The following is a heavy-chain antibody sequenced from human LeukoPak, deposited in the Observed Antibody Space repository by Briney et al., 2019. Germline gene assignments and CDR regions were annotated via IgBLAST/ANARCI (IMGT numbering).Heavy chain of an antibody. V-gene: IGHV3-21*01. Sequence: GGSLRLSCAASGFTFSSYSMNWVRQAPGKGLEWVSSISSRSGHTFYADSVRGRFTISRDTTKNSLYLQMNSLRAEDTGVYYCARDFAGGYYRDAFDMWGQGTMVTVSS. D-gene: IGHD3-10*01. CDR3: ARDFAGGYYRDAFDM. CDR2: ISSRSGHT. J-gene: IGHJ3*02. CDR1: GFTFSSYS.